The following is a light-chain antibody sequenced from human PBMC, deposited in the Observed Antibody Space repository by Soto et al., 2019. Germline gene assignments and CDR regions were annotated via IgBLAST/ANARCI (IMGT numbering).Light chain of an antibody. CDR2: GAS. CDR1: QRVTSNY. CDR3: QQYGSSPGT. J-gene: IGKJ1*01. V-gene: IGKV3-20*01. Sequence: IVLTQSPGTLSLSPGERATLSCRAIQRVTSNYLAWYQQRPGQAPRLLIFGASIRDTGLPDRFSGSGSGTDFTLTISRMEPEDFAVYYCQQYGSSPGTFGQGTKVDIK.